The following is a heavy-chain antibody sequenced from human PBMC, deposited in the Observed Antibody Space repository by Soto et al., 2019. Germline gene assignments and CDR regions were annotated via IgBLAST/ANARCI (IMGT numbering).Heavy chain of an antibody. D-gene: IGHD2-8*02. J-gene: IGHJ4*02. CDR2: INSDGSIR. CDR1: GFTFSSYW. CDR3: ARDVGRVTSSGN. V-gene: IGHV3-74*01. Sequence: EVQLMESGGGLVRPGGSLRLSCAASGFTFSSYWMHWVRQAPGKGLVWVSRINSDGSIRNYADSVKGRFTVSRDNAKNTLYLQRNRLRAEDTAVYYCARDVGRVTSSGNWGQGTLVTVSS.